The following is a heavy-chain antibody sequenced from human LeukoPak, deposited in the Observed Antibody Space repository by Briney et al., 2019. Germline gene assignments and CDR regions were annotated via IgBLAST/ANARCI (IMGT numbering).Heavy chain of an antibody. J-gene: IGHJ4*02. CDR1: GWSFSGYF. CDR2: INHSGST. Sequence: SETLSLTCAVYGWSFSGYFWTWIRQPPGKGLEWIGEINHSGSTNYNPSLKSRVTISVDMSKNQFSLKLSSVTAADTAVYYCARDGSGTENDYWGQGTLVTVSS. V-gene: IGHV4-34*01. CDR3: ARDGSGTENDY. D-gene: IGHD3-10*01.